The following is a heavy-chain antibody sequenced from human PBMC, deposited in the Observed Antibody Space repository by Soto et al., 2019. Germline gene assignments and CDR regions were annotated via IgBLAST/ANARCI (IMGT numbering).Heavy chain of an antibody. CDR1: ALTASKNY. D-gene: IGHD3-10*01. J-gene: IGHJ6*02. CDR2: IYSGGTT. Sequence: EVQLVESGGGLVQPGGSLRLSCAGSALTASKNYMSWVRQPPGKGLEWVSVIYSGGTTYYADSVKDRFSISRDNSKSTLYLQMYNLRAGDTAVYYCARGGSGSDWDYYGMDVWGQGTTVTVS. V-gene: IGHV3-66*01. CDR3: ARGGSGSDWDYYGMDV.